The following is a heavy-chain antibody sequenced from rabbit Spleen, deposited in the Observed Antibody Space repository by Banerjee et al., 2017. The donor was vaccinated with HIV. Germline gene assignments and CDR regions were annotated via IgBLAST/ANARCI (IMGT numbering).Heavy chain of an antibody. CDR1: GFDFSVYG. V-gene: IGHV1S45*01. CDR2: IYTRSTDDT. J-gene: IGHJ4*01. D-gene: IGHD7-1*01. CDR3: ARGSTGGVHGWLDNFNL. Sequence: QEQLVESGGGLVQPGGSLKLSCKASGFDFSVYGLSWVRQAPGKGLEWIACIYTRSTDDTYYASWAKGRFTISKTSSTTVTLQMTSLTAADTATYFCARGSTGGVHGWLDNFNLWGPGTLVTVS.